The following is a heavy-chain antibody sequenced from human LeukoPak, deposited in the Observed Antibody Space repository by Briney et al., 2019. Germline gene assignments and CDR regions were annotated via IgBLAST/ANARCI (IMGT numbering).Heavy chain of an antibody. V-gene: IGHV4-4*07. CDR2: IYTGGT. CDR3: VRDLDY. J-gene: IGHJ4*02. CDR1: GGSISAYY. Sequence: KSSETLSLTCTVSGGSISAYYWSWIRQPAGKGPEWIGRIYTGGTIYNPSLQSRVAMSVDKSKNQISLRLNSVTAADTAIYYCVRDLDYWGQGTLVTVSS.